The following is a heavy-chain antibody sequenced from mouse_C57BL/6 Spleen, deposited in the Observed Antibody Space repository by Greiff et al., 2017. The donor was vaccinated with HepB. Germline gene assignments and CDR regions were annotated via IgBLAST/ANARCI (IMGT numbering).Heavy chain of an antibody. CDR2: ISDGGSYT. CDR1: GFTFSSYA. V-gene: IGHV5-4*01. Sequence: EVQRVESGGGLVKPGGSLKLSCAASGFTFSSYAMSWVRQTPEKRLEWVATISDGGSYTYYPDNVKGRFTISRDNAKNNLYLQMSHLKSEDTAMYYCARDRHDYAMDYWGQGTSVTVSS. CDR3: ARDRHDYAMDY. J-gene: IGHJ4*01.